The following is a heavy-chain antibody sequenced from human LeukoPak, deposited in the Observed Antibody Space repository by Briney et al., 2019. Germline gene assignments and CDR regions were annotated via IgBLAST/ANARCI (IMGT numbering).Heavy chain of an antibody. Sequence: ASVKVSCKASGYTFTSYAMHWVRQAPGQRLEWMGWINAGNGNTKYSQKFQGRVTITRDTSASTAYMELSSLRSEDTAVYYCARVVMVRRVNWFDPWGQGTLVTVSS. CDR3: ARVVMVRRVNWFDP. V-gene: IGHV1-3*01. CDR1: GYTFTSYA. D-gene: IGHD3-10*01. CDR2: INAGNGNT. J-gene: IGHJ5*02.